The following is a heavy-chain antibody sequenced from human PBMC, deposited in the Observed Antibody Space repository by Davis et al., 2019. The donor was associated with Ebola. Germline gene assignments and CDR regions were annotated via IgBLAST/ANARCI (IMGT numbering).Heavy chain of an antibody. CDR3: AKDTDSSGYFRDAFDI. CDR2: ISYDGSNK. J-gene: IGHJ3*02. V-gene: IGHV3-30*18. Sequence: GESLKISCAASGFTFSSYGMHWVRQAPGKGLEWVAVISYDGSNKYYADSVKGRFTISRDNSKNTLYLQMNSLRAEDTAVYYCAKDTDSSGYFRDAFDIWGQGTMVTVSS. CDR1: GFTFSSYG. D-gene: IGHD3-22*01.